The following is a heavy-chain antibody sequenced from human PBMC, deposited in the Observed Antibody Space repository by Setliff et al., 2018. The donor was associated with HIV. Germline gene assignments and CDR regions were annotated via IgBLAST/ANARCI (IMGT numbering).Heavy chain of an antibody. CDR2: SGDT. V-gene: IGHV4-4*07. D-gene: IGHD2-2*01. CDR3: ARVLVTVPAAIVSRGPFDI. J-gene: IGHJ3*02. Sequence: PSETLSLTCSVSGGSITGYYWSWIRQPAGKDMEWIGRSGDTIYNPSLESRVTISVDTSRNQFSLRLSSVTAADTAVYYCARVLVTVPAAIVSRGPFDIWGQGTMVTVSS. CDR1: GGSITGYY.